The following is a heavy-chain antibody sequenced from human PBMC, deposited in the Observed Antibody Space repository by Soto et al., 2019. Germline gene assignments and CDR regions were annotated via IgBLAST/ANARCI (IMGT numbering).Heavy chain of an antibody. J-gene: IGHJ4*02. CDR2: IKQDGSEK. Sequence: EVQLVESGGGLVQPGGSLRLSCAASGFTFSSYWMSWVRQAPGKGLGWVANIKQDGSEKYYVDSVKGRFTISRDNAKNSLYLQMNSLRAEDTAVYYCARDRYDYVWGSYLTYFDYWGQGTLVTVSS. CDR1: GFTFSSYW. V-gene: IGHV3-7*03. D-gene: IGHD3-16*02. CDR3: ARDRYDYVWGSYLTYFDY.